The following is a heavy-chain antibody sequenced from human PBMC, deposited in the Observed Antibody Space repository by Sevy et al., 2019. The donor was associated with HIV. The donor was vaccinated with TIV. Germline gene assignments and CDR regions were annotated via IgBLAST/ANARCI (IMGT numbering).Heavy chain of an antibody. CDR2: INSDGSST. CDR3: AREIHLNPNYYYYYGMDV. J-gene: IGHJ6*02. Sequence: GGSLRLSCAASGFTFSSYWMHWVRQAPGKGLVWVSRINSDGSSTSYADSVKGRLTISRDNAKNTLYLQMNSLSAEDTTVYYCAREIHLNPNYYYYYGMDVWGQGTTVTVSS. V-gene: IGHV3-74*01. D-gene: IGHD5-18*01. CDR1: GFTFSSYW.